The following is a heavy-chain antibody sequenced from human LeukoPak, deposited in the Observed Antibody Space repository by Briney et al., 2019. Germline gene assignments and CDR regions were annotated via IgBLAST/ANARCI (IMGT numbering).Heavy chain of an antibody. V-gene: IGHV3-48*03. D-gene: IGHD1-26*01. Sequence: GGSLRLSCAASGFTFSSYEMNWVRQAPGKGLEWVSYISSSGSTIYYADSVKGRFTISRDNAKNSLYLQMNSLRAEDTAVYYCARAMSRVGDYWGQGTLVTVSS. CDR1: GFTFSSYE. CDR3: ARAMSRVGDY. J-gene: IGHJ4*02. CDR2: ISSSGSTI.